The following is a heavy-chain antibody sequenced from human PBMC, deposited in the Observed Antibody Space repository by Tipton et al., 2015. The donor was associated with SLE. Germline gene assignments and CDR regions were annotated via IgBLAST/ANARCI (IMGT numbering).Heavy chain of an antibody. V-gene: IGHV4-38-2*01. Sequence: LRLSCAASGFTFSSYAMSWIRQPPGKGLEWIGSIYYSGSTYYNPSLKSRVTISVDTSKNQFSLKLSSVTAADTAVYYCANQYYDFWSGYSLYWGQGTLVTVSS. CDR3: ANQYYDFWSGYSLY. D-gene: IGHD3-3*01. J-gene: IGHJ4*02. CDR1: GFTFSSYA. CDR2: IYYSGST.